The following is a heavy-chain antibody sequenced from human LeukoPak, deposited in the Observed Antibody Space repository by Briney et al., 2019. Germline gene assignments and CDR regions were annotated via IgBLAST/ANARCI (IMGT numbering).Heavy chain of an antibody. D-gene: IGHD5-18*01. V-gene: IGHV3-7*01. CDR3: ARDLVQLWSKDY. CDR1: GFTFSTYW. Sequence: PGGSLRLSCVASGFTFSTYWMSWVRQAPGKGLEWVASIKQDGSEKYYVDSVKGRFTISRDNAKNSLYLQMNSLRAEDTAVYYCARDLVQLWSKDYWGQGTLVTVSS. CDR2: IKQDGSEK. J-gene: IGHJ4*02.